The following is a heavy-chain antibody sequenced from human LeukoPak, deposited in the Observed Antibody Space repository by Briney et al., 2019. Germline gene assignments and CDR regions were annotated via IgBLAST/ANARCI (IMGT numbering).Heavy chain of an antibody. Sequence: SETLSLTCAVYGGSFSGYYWSWLRQPPGKGLEWIGEINHSGSTNYNPSLKSRVTISVDTSKNQFSLKLSSVTAADTAVYYRARSDVEQQLVFDYWGQGTLVTVSS. CDR2: INHSGST. CDR1: GGSFSGYY. D-gene: IGHD6-13*01. J-gene: IGHJ4*02. CDR3: ARSDVEQQLVFDY. V-gene: IGHV4-34*01.